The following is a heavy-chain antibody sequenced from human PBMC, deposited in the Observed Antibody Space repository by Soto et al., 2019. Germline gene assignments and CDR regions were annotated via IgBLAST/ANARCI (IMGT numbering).Heavy chain of an antibody. CDR1: GFTFSDNA. Sequence: GGSLRLSCGASGFTFSDNAMTWVRQTPGKGLEWVSTITETGGDTYYTDSVKGRFTISRDNSKNTLYLQMTSLRAEDTALYYCTKASSDRNHMEVWGPGTTVTVSS. J-gene: IGHJ6*02. CDR3: TKASSDRNHMEV. V-gene: IGHV3-23*01. CDR2: ITETGGDT.